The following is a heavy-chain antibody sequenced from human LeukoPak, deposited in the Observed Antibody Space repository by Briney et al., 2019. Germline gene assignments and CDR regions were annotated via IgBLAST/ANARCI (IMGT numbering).Heavy chain of an antibody. CDR3: ARDPPGYCSGGSCFRPLY. V-gene: IGHV3-23*01. J-gene: IGHJ4*02. D-gene: IGHD2-15*01. CDR1: GFTFSSYA. Sequence: GGSLRLSCAASGFTFSSYAMGWVRQAPGKGLEWVSSISYSGGSTYYADSVKGRFTISRDNAKNSLYLQMNSLRAEDTAVYYCARDPPGYCSGGSCFRPLYWGQGTLVTVSS. CDR2: ISYSGGST.